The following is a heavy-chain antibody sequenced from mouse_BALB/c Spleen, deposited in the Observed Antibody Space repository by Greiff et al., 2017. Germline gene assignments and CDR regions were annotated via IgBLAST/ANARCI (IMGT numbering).Heavy chain of an antibody. CDR2: ISYSGST. Sequence: EVQGVESGPGLVKPSQSLSLTCTVTGYSITSDYAWNWIRQFPGNKLEWMGYISYSGSTSYNPSLKSRISITRDTSKNQFFLQLNSVTTEDTATYYCARGWLLRFAYWGQGTLVTVSA. CDR3: ARGWLLRFAY. CDR1: GYSITSDYA. D-gene: IGHD2-3*01. J-gene: IGHJ3*01. V-gene: IGHV3-2*02.